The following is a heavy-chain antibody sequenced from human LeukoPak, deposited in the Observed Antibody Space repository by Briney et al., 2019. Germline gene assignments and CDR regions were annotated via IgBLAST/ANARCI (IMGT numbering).Heavy chain of an antibody. Sequence: PPGGSLRLSCAASGFTFSSYWMHWVRQAPGKGLVWVSRINSDGSSTSYADSVKGRFIISRDNAQNSLFLQLNSLRAEDTAVYYCARDPYNSGWYKDAFDIWGQGTMVTVSS. J-gene: IGHJ3*02. CDR3: ARDPYNSGWYKDAFDI. CDR2: INSDGSST. D-gene: IGHD6-19*01. V-gene: IGHV3-74*01. CDR1: GFTFSSYW.